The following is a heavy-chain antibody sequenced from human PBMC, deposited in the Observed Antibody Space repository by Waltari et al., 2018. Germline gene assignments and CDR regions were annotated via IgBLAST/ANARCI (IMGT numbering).Heavy chain of an antibody. Sequence: QVQLVQSGAEVKKPGASVKVSCKASGYTFTSYDINWVRQATGQGLEWMGWMNPNSGNTGYAQKFQGRVTMTRDTSISTAYMELSRLRSDDTAVYYCARSPNYDFWSGYYYFDYWGQGTLVTVSS. D-gene: IGHD3-3*01. CDR1: GYTFTSYD. J-gene: IGHJ4*02. CDR3: ARSPNYDFWSGYYYFDY. V-gene: IGHV1-8*02. CDR2: MNPNSGNT.